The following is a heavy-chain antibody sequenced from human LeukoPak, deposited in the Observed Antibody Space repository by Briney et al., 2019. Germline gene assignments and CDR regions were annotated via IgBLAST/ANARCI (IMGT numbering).Heavy chain of an antibody. Sequence: PSQTLSLTCTVSGGSISSGSYYWSWIRQPAGKGLEWIERIYTSGSTNYNPTLKSRVTISGDTSKNQFSLKLSSVTAADTAVYYCAGDYDFWSGYPHAYDAFDIWGQGTMVTVSS. J-gene: IGHJ3*02. V-gene: IGHV4-61*02. CDR1: GGSISSGSYY. D-gene: IGHD3-3*01. CDR2: IYTSGST. CDR3: AGDYDFWSGYPHAYDAFDI.